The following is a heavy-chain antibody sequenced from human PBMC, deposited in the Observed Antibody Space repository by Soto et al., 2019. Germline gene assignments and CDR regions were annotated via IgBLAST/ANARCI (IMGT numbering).Heavy chain of an antibody. Sequence: GGSLRLSCAIFESTVSRDWMNWVRQAPGKGLEWVAHINQDGSEKYYVDSVKGRFTISRDNAKNSLYLQMNSLRPEDTALYYCTKARLWGGDDYNSYYYNAMDVWGQGTTVTVSS. D-gene: IGHD3-16*01. CDR1: ESTVSRDW. J-gene: IGHJ6*02. V-gene: IGHV3-7*03. CDR2: INQDGSEK. CDR3: TKARLWGGDDYNSYYYNAMDV.